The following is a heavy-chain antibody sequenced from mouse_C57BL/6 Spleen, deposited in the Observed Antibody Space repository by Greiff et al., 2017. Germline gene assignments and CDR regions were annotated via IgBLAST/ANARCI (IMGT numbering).Heavy chain of an antibody. CDR2: INYDGSST. V-gene: IGHV5-16*01. CDR3: AREHHYYGSNFYAMDY. CDR1: GFTFSDYY. J-gene: IGHJ4*01. Sequence: EVQRVESEGGLVQPGSSMKLSCTASGFTFSDYYMAWVRQVPEKGLEWVANINYDGSSTYYLDSLKSRFIISRDNAKNILYLQMSSLKSEDTATYYCAREHHYYGSNFYAMDYWGQGTSVTVSS. D-gene: IGHD1-1*01.